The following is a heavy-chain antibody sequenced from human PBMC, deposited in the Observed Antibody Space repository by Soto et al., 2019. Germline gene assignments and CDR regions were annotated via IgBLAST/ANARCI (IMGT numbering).Heavy chain of an antibody. CDR1: GYTFTSYY. Sequence: SCKASGYTFTSYYMHWVRQAPGKGLEWVAVISYDGSNKYYADSVKGRFTISRDNSKSTLYLQMNSLRAEDTAVYYCARDRDSSGYHFDYWGQGTLVTVSS. CDR2: ISYDGSNK. D-gene: IGHD3-22*01. CDR3: ARDRDSSGYHFDY. J-gene: IGHJ4*02. V-gene: IGHV3-30-3*01.